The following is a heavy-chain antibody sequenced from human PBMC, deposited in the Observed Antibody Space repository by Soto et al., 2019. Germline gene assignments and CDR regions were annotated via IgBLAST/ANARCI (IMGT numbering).Heavy chain of an antibody. D-gene: IGHD1-26*01. CDR1: GGSTSSYY. J-gene: IGHJ4*02. CDR2: NSYSGST. V-gene: IGHV4-59*12. CDR3: ARVYSGSYYDY. Sequence: SETLSLTCTVTGGSTSSYYWSWLRQPPGKGLEWIGYNSYSGSTDYNPSLKSRVTISVDTSKNQFSLKLSSVTAADTAVYYCARVYSGSYYDYWGQGTLVTVSS.